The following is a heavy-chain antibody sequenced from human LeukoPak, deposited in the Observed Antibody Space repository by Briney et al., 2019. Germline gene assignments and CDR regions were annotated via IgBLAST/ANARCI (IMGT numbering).Heavy chain of an antibody. CDR2: IYYSGST. V-gene: IGHV4-59*12. CDR1: GGSISSYY. D-gene: IGHD2-21*02. Sequence: SETLSLTCTVSGGSISSYYWSWIRQPPGKGLEWIGYIYYSGSTNYNPSLKSRVTISVDTSKNQFSLKLSSVTAADTAVYYCARDPRLDCGGDCYSDAFDIWGQGTMVTVSS. CDR3: ARDPRLDCGGDCYSDAFDI. J-gene: IGHJ3*02.